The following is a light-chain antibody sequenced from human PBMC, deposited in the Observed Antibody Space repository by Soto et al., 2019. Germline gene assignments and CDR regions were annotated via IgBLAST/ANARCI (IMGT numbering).Light chain of an antibody. J-gene: IGKJ1*01. CDR1: QSLVNSDGNTY. V-gene: IGKV2-30*01. CDR2: KVS. Sequence: EVVMTQSPLSLPVTLGQPASISCRSSQSLVNSDGNTYLNWFHQRPGQSTRRLIYKVSNRDSGVPDRFSGSGSGPEFTLRISRVEAEDVGVYYCMQGSHWPRTFGQGTRVEIK. CDR3: MQGSHWPRT.